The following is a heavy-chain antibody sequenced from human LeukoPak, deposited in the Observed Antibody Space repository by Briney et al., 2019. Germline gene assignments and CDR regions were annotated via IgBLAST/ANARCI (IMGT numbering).Heavy chain of an antibody. J-gene: IGHJ6*02. CDR2: IIPIFGTA. Sequence: SVQVSCKASGGTFSSYGISWVRPAPGQGLEWMGGIIPIFGTANYAQKFQGRVTITAAESTRTAYMELSSLRAEDTAVYYCARLDEYSSSSRYYGMDVWGQGTTVTVSS. CDR3: ARLDEYSSSSRYYGMDV. V-gene: IGHV1-69*13. D-gene: IGHD6-6*01. CDR1: GGTFSSYG.